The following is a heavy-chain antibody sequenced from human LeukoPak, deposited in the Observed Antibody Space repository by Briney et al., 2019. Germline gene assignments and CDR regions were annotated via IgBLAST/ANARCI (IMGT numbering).Heavy chain of an antibody. CDR1: GVTFGSYS. J-gene: IGHJ3*02. CDR3: ARAALTPFGGAFDI. CDR2: ISRSSSTI. Sequence: AGGSLRLSCAASGVTFGSYSINWIRQAPGRGLDWVSYISRSSSTIHYATSVKGRFTISRDNAKNSLYLQMNSLSAEDTAVYYCARAALTPFGGAFDIWGQGTMVTVSS. D-gene: IGHD2-15*01. V-gene: IGHV3-48*04.